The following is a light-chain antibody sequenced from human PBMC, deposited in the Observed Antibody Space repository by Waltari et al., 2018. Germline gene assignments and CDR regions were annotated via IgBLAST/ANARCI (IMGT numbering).Light chain of an antibody. Sequence: EIVMTQSPATLSVSPGARATLSCMASQSVSSNLAWYQQKPGQAPRLLIYGASTRATGIPARFSGSGAGTEFTLTISSLQSEDFAVDYCQQYNNWPPGDTFGQGTKLEIK. CDR1: QSVSSN. J-gene: IGKJ2*01. V-gene: IGKV3-15*01. CDR3: QQYNNWPPGDT. CDR2: GAS.